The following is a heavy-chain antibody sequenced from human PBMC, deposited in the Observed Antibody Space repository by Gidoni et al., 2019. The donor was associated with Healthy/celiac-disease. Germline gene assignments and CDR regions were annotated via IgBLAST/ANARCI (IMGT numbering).Heavy chain of an antibody. CDR2: ISGSGGST. Sequence: EVQLLESGGGLVQPGGSLRPSCAASGFTFSSYAMSWVRQAPGKGLEWVSAISGSGGSTYYADSVKGRFTISRDNSKNTLYLQMNSLRAEDTAVYYCAKGTQLVPDAFDIWGQGTMVTVSS. J-gene: IGHJ3*02. V-gene: IGHV3-23*01. CDR3: AKGTQLVPDAFDI. D-gene: IGHD6-13*01. CDR1: GFTFSSYA.